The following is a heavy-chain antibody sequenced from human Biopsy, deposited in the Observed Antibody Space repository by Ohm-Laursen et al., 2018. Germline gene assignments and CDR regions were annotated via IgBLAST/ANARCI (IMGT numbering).Heavy chain of an antibody. Sequence: SSVKVSCKVSGYTFNRNGISWVRQAPGQGLEWLGGNIPILGTGNYAQKFQDRVTVAADTSTSTATMELRSLRSDDTAVYYCATKLTGYFHHWGQGTLVIVSS. CDR1: GYTFNRNG. CDR2: NIPILGTG. V-gene: IGHV1-69*06. J-gene: IGHJ1*01. CDR3: ATKLTGYFHH. D-gene: IGHD3-9*01.